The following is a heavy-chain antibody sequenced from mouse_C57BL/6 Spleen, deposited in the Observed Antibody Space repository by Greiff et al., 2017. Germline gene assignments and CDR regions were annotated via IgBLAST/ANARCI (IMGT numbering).Heavy chain of an antibody. D-gene: IGHD1-1*01. CDR2: ISSVGRYT. Sequence: EVHLVESGGDLVKPGGSLKLSCAASGFTFSSYGMSWVRQTPDKRLEWVATISSVGRYTYYPDSVKGRFTISRDNAKNTLYLQMSSLKSEDTAMYYCARDYYGSSYNYAMDYWGQGTSVTVSS. J-gene: IGHJ4*01. CDR3: ARDYYGSSYNYAMDY. V-gene: IGHV5-6*01. CDR1: GFTFSSYG.